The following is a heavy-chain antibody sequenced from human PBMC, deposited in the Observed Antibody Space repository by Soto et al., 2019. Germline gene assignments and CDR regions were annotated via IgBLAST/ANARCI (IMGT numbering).Heavy chain of an antibody. J-gene: IGHJ6*02. D-gene: IGHD1-1*01. CDR1: RFAFSDYA. V-gene: IGHV3-30-3*01. CDR2: IAYDGSNK. Sequence: QVQLVESGGGVVQPGRSLRLSCAASRFAFSDYAVHWVRQAPGKGLEWVAVIAYDGSNKYYADSVKGRFTISRDNSKKPLYLQMNSLSPEDTAVYDCGRDWKGSTSFCGMDVWGQGTKVTVSS. CDR3: GRDWKGSTSFCGMDV.